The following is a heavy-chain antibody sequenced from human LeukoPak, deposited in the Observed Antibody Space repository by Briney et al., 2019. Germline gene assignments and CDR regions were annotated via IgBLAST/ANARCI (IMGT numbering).Heavy chain of an antibody. Sequence: SETLSLTCTVSGGSISSYYWSWIRQPPGKGLEWIGYIYYSGSTNYNPSLKSRVTISVDTSKNQFSLKLSSVPAADTAVYYCARERLKGNWFDPWNQGTLVTVSS. J-gene: IGHJ5*02. D-gene: IGHD5-12*01. CDR2: IYYSGST. V-gene: IGHV4-59*01. CDR3: ARERLKGNWFDP. CDR1: GGSISSYY.